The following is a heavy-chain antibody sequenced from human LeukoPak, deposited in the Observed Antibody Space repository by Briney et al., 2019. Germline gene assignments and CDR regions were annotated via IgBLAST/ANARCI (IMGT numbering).Heavy chain of an antibody. V-gene: IGHV3-21*01. CDR1: GFTFSSNS. CDR2: ISSSSSYI. Sequence: GGSLRLSCAASGFTFSSNSMNWVRQAPGKGLEWVSSISSSSSYIYYADSVKGRFTISRDNAKNSLYLQMNSLRAEDTAVYYCARGRGYCSATSCQIWFDPWGQGTLVTVSS. J-gene: IGHJ5*02. D-gene: IGHD2-2*01. CDR3: ARGRGYCSATSCQIWFDP.